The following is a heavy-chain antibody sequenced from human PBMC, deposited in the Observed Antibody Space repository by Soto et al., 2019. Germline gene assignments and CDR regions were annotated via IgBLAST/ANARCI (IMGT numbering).Heavy chain of an antibody. CDR2: IIPILGIA. D-gene: IGHD2-8*01. V-gene: IGHV1-69*02. J-gene: IGHJ3*02. CDR3: ASSTKVAPYAFDI. CDR1: GGTFSSYT. Sequence: SVKVSCKASGGTFSSYTISWVRQAPGQGLEWMGRIIPILGIANYAQKFQGRVTITADKSTSTAYMELSSLRSEDTAVYYCASSTKVAPYAFDIWGQGTMVTVSS.